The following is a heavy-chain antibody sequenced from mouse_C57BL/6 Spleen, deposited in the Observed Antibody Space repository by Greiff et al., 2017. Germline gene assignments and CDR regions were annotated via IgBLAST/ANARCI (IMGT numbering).Heavy chain of an antibody. CDR2: IRNKANGYTT. CDR1: GFTFTDYY. V-gene: IGHV7-3*01. Sequence: EVKVVESGGGLVQPGGSLSLSCAASGFTFTDYYMSWVRQPPGKALEWLGFIRNKANGYTTEYSASVKGRFTISRDNSQSILYLQMNALRAEDSATYYCARLAGAVDYFDYWGQGTTLTVSS. D-gene: IGHD3-3*01. CDR3: ARLAGAVDYFDY. J-gene: IGHJ2*01.